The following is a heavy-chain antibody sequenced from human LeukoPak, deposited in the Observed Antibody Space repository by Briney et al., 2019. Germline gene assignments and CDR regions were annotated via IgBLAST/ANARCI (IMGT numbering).Heavy chain of an antibody. V-gene: IGHV3-33*01. D-gene: IGHD6-19*01. CDR2: IWYDESNK. CDR1: GFSSYG. J-gene: IGHJ5*02. CDR3: ARDRSSGWYLTPGFDP. Sequence: GGSLRLSCAASGFSSYGMRWVRQAPGKGLEWVAVIWYDESNKYYADSVKGRFTISRDNAKNSLYLQINSLRAEDTAVYYCARDRSSGWYLTPGFDPWGQGTLVTVSS.